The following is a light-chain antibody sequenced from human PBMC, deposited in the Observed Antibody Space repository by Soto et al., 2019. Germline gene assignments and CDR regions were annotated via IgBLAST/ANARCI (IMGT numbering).Light chain of an antibody. CDR1: SSNIGAGYD. CDR3: QSYDSNLSVV. Sequence: QSVLTQPPSVSGAPGQRVTMSCTGSSSNIGAGYDVHWYQQLPGTAPKLLIYGNSNRPSGVPDRFSGSKSGTSASLAITGLQAEDEADYYCQSYDSNLSVVFGGGTKLTVL. V-gene: IGLV1-40*01. J-gene: IGLJ2*01. CDR2: GNS.